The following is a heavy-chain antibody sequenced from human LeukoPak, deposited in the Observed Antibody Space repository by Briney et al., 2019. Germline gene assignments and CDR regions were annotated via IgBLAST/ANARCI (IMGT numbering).Heavy chain of an antibody. CDR2: IRSDGADN. CDR1: GFTFSSHG. V-gene: IGHV3-33*01. D-gene: IGHD2-2*01. CDR3: ARGGGGSTTCYIIDY. J-gene: IGHJ4*02. Sequence: PGGSLRLSCAASGFTFSSHGMHWVRQAPGKGLEWLAVIRSDGADNYVVDSVKGRFIISRDNSKTTLYLQMSSLRAEDTALYYCARGGGGSTTCYIIDYWGQGTLVTVSS.